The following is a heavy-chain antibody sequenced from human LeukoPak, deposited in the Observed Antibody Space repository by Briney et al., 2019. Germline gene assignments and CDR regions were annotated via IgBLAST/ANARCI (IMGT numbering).Heavy chain of an antibody. CDR2: INGGGSST. J-gene: IGHJ6*03. Sequence: GGSLRLSCAASGFTFSSYAMSWVRQAPGRGLEWVSVINGGGSSTYYADSVKGRFTIPRDNSKNTVHLQMISLRAEDTAVYYCAKGSEYLWGSLESNYYYYMDVWGKGTTVTVSS. CDR3: AKGSEYLWGSLESNYYYYMDV. V-gene: IGHV3-23*01. CDR1: GFTFSSYA. D-gene: IGHD3-16*01.